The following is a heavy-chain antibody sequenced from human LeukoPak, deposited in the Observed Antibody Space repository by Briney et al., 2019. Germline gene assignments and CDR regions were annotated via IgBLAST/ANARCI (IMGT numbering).Heavy chain of an antibody. Sequence: GSSVKVSCKASGGNFNDFPISWVRQAPGQGLEWMRRIMPILNRTTYAQKFQGRVTITADKSTGTAYMEMNSLTSEDTAGYYCARRKRPLTGSTGYDWFDPWGQGTLVTVSS. J-gene: IGHJ5*02. D-gene: IGHD3-9*01. CDR1: GGNFNDFP. V-gene: IGHV1-69*02. CDR3: ARRKRPLTGSTGYDWFDP. CDR2: IMPILNRT.